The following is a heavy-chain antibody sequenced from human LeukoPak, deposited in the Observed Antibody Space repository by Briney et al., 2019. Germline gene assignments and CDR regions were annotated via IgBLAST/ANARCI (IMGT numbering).Heavy chain of an antibody. CDR3: ARVTGYVIEDYFDY. Sequence: SETLSLTCAVYGGSFSGYYWSWIRQPPGKGLEWIGEINHSGSTNYNPSLKSRVTISVDTSKNQFSLKLSSVTAADTAVYYCARVTGYVIEDYFDYWGQGTLVTVSS. CDR2: INHSGST. D-gene: IGHD3-22*01. V-gene: IGHV4-34*01. CDR1: GGSFSGYY. J-gene: IGHJ4*02.